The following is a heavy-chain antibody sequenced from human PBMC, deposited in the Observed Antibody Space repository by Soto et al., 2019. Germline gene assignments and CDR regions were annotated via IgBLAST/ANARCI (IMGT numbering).Heavy chain of an antibody. CDR2: IKQDGSEK. V-gene: IGHV3-7*04. D-gene: IGHD2-8*01. Sequence: GGSLRLSCAASGFTFSSHWMSWVRQAPGKGLEWVANIKQDGSEKYYVDSVKGRFTIARDNAQNSLYMQMNSLRAEDTAVYYCARGSGTHGNAFDMWGQGTMVTVSS. CDR3: ARGSGTHGNAFDM. CDR1: GFTFSSHW. J-gene: IGHJ3*02.